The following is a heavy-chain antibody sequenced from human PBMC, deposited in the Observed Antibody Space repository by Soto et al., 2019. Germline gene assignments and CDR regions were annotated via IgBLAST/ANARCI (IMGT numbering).Heavy chain of an antibody. J-gene: IGHJ4*02. CDR2: IYWDDDK. CDR3: AHRPSYCSGGSCYSGFDY. V-gene: IGHV2-5*02. D-gene: IGHD2-15*01. CDR1: GFSLSTSGVG. Sequence: QITLKESGPTLVKPTQTLTLTCTFSGFSLSTSGVGVGWIRQPPGKALEWLALIYWDDDKRYSPSLKSRLTITTDTTTYQVVLTMTNIDPVYTATYYCAHRPSYCSGGSCYSGFDYWGQGTLVTVSS.